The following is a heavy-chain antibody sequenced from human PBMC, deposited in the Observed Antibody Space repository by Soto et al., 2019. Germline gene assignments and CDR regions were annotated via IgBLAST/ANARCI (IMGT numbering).Heavy chain of an antibody. CDR1: GFAFSSYA. Sequence: GGSLRLSCAASGFAFSSYAMSWVRQAPGKGLEWVSSISVSGGSTYYADSVKGRFTISRDNSKNTLYLQMNSLRAEDTAVYYCAKGNVPGYSGYDYLYGGAYGMDVWGQGTTVTVSS. CDR3: AKGNVPGYSGYDYLYGGAYGMDV. V-gene: IGHV3-23*01. CDR2: ISVSGGST. J-gene: IGHJ6*02. D-gene: IGHD5-12*01.